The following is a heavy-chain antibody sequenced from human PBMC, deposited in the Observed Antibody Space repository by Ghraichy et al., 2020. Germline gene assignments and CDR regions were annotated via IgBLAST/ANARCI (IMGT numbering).Heavy chain of an antibody. CDR2: IYYSGST. D-gene: IGHD2-15*01. Sequence: SETLSLTCTVSGGSISSGGYYWSWIRQHPGKGLEWIGYIYYSGSTYYNPSLKSRVTISVDTSKNQFSLKLSSVTAADTAVYYCARDGQYCSGGSCHRANWFDPWGQGTLVTVSS. CDR1: GGSISSGGYY. CDR3: ARDGQYCSGGSCHRANWFDP. V-gene: IGHV4-31*03. J-gene: IGHJ5*02.